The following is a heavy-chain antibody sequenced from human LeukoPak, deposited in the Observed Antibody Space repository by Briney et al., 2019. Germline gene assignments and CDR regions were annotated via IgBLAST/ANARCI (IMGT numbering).Heavy chain of an antibody. D-gene: IGHD3-10*01. CDR1: GVSISSGGYY. V-gene: IGHV4-30-2*01. J-gene: IGHJ4*02. Sequence: SETLSLTCTVSGVSISSGGYYWSWIRQPPGKGLEWIGYIYHSGSTYYNPSLKSRVTISVDRSKNQFSLKLSSVTAADTAVYYCARDYYGSGSYLLFDYWGQGTLVTVSS. CDR2: IYHSGST. CDR3: ARDYYGSGSYLLFDY.